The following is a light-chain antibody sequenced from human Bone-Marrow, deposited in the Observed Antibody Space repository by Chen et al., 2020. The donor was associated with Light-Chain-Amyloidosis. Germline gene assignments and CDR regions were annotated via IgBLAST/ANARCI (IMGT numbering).Light chain of an antibody. CDR2: EVK. CDR1: SSDVGHYNL. V-gene: IGLV2-23*02. J-gene: IGLJ2*01. CDR3: GSYAGSNTVV. Sequence: QSALTQPASVSGAPGQSLPIACTGTSSDVGHYNLVSWYQQPPGKAPKLMIFEVKKRPSGVSKRFSGSKSGNTASLTISGLLAEDEADYHCGSYAGSNTVVFGGGTKLPVL.